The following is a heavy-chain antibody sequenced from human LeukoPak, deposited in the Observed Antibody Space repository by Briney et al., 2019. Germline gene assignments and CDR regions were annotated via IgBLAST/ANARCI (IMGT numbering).Heavy chain of an antibody. CDR2: INPNSGGT. D-gene: IGHD3-10*01. CDR1: RYTFTSYD. Sequence: ASVKVSCKASRYTFTSYDINWVRQATGQGLEWMGWINPNSGGTNYAQKFQGRVTMTRDTSISTAYMELSRLRSDDTAVYYCARDTRYGSGKHVWGKGTTVTVSS. J-gene: IGHJ6*04. V-gene: IGHV1-2*02. CDR3: ARDTRYGSGKHV.